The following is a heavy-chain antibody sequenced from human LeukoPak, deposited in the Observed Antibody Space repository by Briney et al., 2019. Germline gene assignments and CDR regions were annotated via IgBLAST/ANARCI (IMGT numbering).Heavy chain of an antibody. J-gene: IGHJ5*02. Sequence: PSETLSLTCTVSGGSISRGDYYWSWIRQPPGRGLEWIGYIYYSGSTYYNPSLKSRVTISVDTSKNQFSLKLSSVTAADTAVYYCARGRGTAMVTVWFDPWGQGTLVTVSS. V-gene: IGHV4-30-4*01. CDR2: IYYSGST. CDR3: ARGRGTAMVTVWFDP. CDR1: GGSISRGDYY. D-gene: IGHD5-18*01.